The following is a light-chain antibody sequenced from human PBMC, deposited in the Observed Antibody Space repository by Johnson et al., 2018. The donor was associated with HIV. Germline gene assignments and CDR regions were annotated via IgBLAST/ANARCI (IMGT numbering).Light chain of an antibody. Sequence: QSVLKQPPSVSAAPGQKVTISCSGSSSNIGNNYVSWYQQLPVTVPKLLIYENNKRPSGIPDRFSGSKSGTSATLGITGLQTGDEADYYCGTWDSSLSAYVFGTGTKVTVL. CDR3: GTWDSSLSAYV. CDR2: ENN. J-gene: IGLJ1*01. CDR1: SSNIGNNY. V-gene: IGLV1-51*02.